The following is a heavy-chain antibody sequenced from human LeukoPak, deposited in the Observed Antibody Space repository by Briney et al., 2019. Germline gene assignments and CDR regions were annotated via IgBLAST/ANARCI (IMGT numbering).Heavy chain of an antibody. CDR1: GGSISSYY. J-gene: IGHJ4*02. D-gene: IGHD5-18*01. CDR3: ARDGPSVMVEFDY. Sequence: PSETLSLTCTVSGGSISSYYWSWIRQPPGKGLEWIGYIYYSGSTNYNPSLKSRVTISVDTSKNQFSLKLSSVTAADTAVYYCARDGPSVMVEFDYWGQGTLVTVSS. V-gene: IGHV4-59*01. CDR2: IYYSGST.